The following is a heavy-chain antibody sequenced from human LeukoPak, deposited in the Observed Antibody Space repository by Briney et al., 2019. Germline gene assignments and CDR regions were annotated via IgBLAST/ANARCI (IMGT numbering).Heavy chain of an antibody. J-gene: IGHJ4*02. Sequence: SETLSLTCTVSGGSISSYYWSWLRQPPGKGLEWLGYIYYSGSTNYNPSLKSRVTISVDTSKNQFSLKLSSVTAADTAVYYCARIRTIFGVVISLFDYWGQGTLVTVSS. CDR2: IYYSGST. V-gene: IGHV4-59*12. CDR3: ARIRTIFGVVISLFDY. D-gene: IGHD3-3*01. CDR1: GGSISSYY.